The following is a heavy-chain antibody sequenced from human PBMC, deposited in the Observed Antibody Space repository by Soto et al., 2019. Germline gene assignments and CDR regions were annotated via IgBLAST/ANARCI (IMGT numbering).Heavy chain of an antibody. CDR2: ITDSGDDT. J-gene: IGHJ4*02. V-gene: IGHV3-23*01. CDR3: AKLGSSSWSPHYYFDY. Sequence: GGSPKLSCAASGFTFNNYSHGWVRQAPGKGLEWVSAITDSGDDTYYIDSVKGRFTISRDNSKSTLYLQMNSLRAEDTAIYYCAKLGSSSWSPHYYFDYWGQGTLVTVSS. CDR1: GFTFNNYS. D-gene: IGHD2-2*01.